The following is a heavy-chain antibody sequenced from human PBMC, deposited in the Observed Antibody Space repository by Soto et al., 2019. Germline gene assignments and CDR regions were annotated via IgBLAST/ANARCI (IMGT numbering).Heavy chain of an antibody. CDR2: IYWDDDK. Sequence: QITLRESGPALVKPTQTLTLTCTFSGFSLTTVGVGVAWIRQPPGKALEWLALIYWDDDKIYSPSHKRRLTVTKDTSKNHVVFTMSNLDPTDTATYNCAHRHVSPADVDFWGQGTLVTVSS. CDR3: AHRHVSPADVDF. V-gene: IGHV2-5*02. J-gene: IGHJ4*02. CDR1: GFSLTTVGVG.